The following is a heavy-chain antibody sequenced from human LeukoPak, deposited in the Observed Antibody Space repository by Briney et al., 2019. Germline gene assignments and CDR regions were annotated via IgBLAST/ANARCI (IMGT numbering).Heavy chain of an antibody. CDR2: IIPTFGIP. V-gene: IGHV1-69*01. CDR3: ATGYCSTTSCYKYRGDY. CDR1: GATFTYYA. D-gene: IGHD2-2*03. J-gene: IGHJ4*02. Sequence: ASVKVSCKASGATFTYYAFSWVRQAPGHGLEWMGGIIPTFGIPNFAQKFQGRVTITADESTSTVYMELSSLRSDDTAVYYCATGYCSTTSCYKYRGDYWGQGTLVTVSS.